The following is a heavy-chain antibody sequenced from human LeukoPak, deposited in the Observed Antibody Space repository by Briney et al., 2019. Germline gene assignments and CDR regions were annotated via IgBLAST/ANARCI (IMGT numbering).Heavy chain of an antibody. V-gene: IGHV3-23*01. CDR1: GFTFSSYA. CDR3: AKSQGIRGYYFDY. Sequence: GGSLRLSCAASGFTFSSYAMTWVRQAPGKGLEWVSAISGSGGSTYYADSVKGRFTISRDNSKNTLYLQMNSLRAEDTAVYYCAKSQGIRGYYFDYWGQGTLVTVSS. D-gene: IGHD5-18*01. J-gene: IGHJ4*02. CDR2: ISGSGGST.